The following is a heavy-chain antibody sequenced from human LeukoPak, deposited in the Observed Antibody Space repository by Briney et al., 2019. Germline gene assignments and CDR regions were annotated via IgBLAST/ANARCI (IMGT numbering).Heavy chain of an antibody. Sequence: TGRSLRLSCAASGFTFGNYGMHWVHQAPGKGLEYVAAISHDGSKKYYADFVKGRFTISRDNSKSTLYLEMNSLRVDDTAVYYCVKGYCTTFSCLGDFFDPWGQGTRVTVSS. V-gene: IGHV3-30*18. CDR2: ISHDGSKK. CDR3: VKGYCTTFSCLGDFFDP. D-gene: IGHD2-8*01. CDR1: GFTFGNYG. J-gene: IGHJ5*02.